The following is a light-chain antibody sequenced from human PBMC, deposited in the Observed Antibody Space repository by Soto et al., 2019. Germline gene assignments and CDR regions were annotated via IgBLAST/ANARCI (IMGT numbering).Light chain of an antibody. CDR1: QSVSSSY. CDR3: QLTELT. J-gene: IGKJ4*01. CDR2: GAS. V-gene: IGKV3-20*01. Sequence: EIVLTQSPGTLSLSPGERATLSCRASQSVSSSYLAWYQQKPGQAPRLLIYGASSRATGIPDRFSGSGSGTDFTVTISRLEPEDFAVYYCQLTELTFGGGTKVEIK.